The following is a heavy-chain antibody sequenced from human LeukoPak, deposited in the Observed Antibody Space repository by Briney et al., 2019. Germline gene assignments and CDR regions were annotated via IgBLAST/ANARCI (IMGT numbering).Heavy chain of an antibody. CDR2: IYYTGTT. CDR1: GGSTSISSYY. Sequence: SETLSLTCTVSGGSTSISSYYWSWIRQPPGTGLEWIGYIYYTGTTNYNPSLKSRVTISVDRSTNQFSLKLNSVTAADTAVYFCARTRFDSSGYYPYYFDYWGQGTLVTVSS. CDR3: ARTRFDSSGYYPYYFDY. J-gene: IGHJ4*02. D-gene: IGHD3-22*01. V-gene: IGHV4-61*05.